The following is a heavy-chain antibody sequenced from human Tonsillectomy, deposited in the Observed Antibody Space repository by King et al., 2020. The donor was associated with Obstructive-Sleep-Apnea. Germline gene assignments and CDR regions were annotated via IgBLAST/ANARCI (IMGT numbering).Heavy chain of an antibody. CDR2: IYYSGST. CDR3: ARASLWLIDY. Sequence: VQLQESGPGLVKPSQTLSLTCTVSGGSISSGGYFWSWIRHHPGKGLEWIGYIYYSGSTYYNPSLKSRVTISVDTSKNHFSLNLSSVTAADTAVYYCARASLWLIDYWGQGTLVTVSS. V-gene: IGHV4-31*03. D-gene: IGHD3-10*01. J-gene: IGHJ4*02. CDR1: GGSISSGGYF.